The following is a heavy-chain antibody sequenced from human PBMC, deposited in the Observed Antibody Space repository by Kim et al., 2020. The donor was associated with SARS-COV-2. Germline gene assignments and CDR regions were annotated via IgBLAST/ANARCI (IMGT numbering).Heavy chain of an antibody. D-gene: IGHD3-10*01. CDR3: ARDRGSGAFDI. V-gene: IGHV4-31*02. CDR2: ST. J-gene: IGHJ3*02. Sequence: STSYNPSLKSRVTMSVDTSKNPFSRKLSSVTAADTAVYYCARDRGSGAFDIWGQGTMVTVSS.